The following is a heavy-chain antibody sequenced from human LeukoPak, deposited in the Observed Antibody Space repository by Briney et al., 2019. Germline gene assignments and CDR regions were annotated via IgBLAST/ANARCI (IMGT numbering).Heavy chain of an antibody. J-gene: IGHJ4*02. CDR1: GYTFTSYY. Sequence: ASVKVSCKASGYTFTSYYMHWVRQAPGQGLEWMGITNPSGGSTSYAQKFQGRVTMTRDMSTGTVYMELSSLRSEDTAVYYCARGAAAGTGDYWGQGTLVTVSS. D-gene: IGHD6-13*01. V-gene: IGHV1-46*01. CDR3: ARGAAAGTGDY. CDR2: TNPSGGST.